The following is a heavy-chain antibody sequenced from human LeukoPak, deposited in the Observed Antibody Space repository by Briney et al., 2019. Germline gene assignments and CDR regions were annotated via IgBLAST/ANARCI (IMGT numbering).Heavy chain of an antibody. D-gene: IGHD1-26*01. J-gene: IGHJ3*02. CDR2: ISGSGGST. CDR1: GFTFSSYA. CDR3: AKDWTDIVGATGDAFDI. Sequence: GGSLRLPCAASGFTFSSYAMSWVRQAPGKGLEWVSAISGSGGSTYYADSVKGRFTISRDNSKNTLYLQMNSLRAEDTAVYYCAKDWTDIVGATGDAFDIWGQGTMVTVSS. V-gene: IGHV3-23*01.